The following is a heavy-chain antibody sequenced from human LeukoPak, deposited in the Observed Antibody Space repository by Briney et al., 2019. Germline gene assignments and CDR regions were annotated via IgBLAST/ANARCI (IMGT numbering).Heavy chain of an antibody. CDR2: ISSSSSYI. CDR3: ATPPRRDYGYYFDY. CDR1: GSTFSSYS. Sequence: GGSLRLSCAASGSTFSSYSMNWVRQAPGKGLEWVSSISSSSSYIYYADSVKGRFTISRDNAKNSLYLQMNSLRAEDTAVYYCATPPRRDYGYYFDYWGQGTLVTVSS. J-gene: IGHJ4*02. D-gene: IGHD4-17*01. V-gene: IGHV3-21*01.